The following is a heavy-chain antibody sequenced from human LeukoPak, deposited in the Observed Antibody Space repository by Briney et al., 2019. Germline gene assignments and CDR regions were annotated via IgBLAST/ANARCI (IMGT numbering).Heavy chain of an antibody. Sequence: GSLRLSCAASGFTFSNYAMMWVRQPPGQGLEWVSSIVASYEGTFYANSVKGRFTISRDNSKSTLSLQMNSLRAEDTGVYYCAKGKAGGLVDLFDPWGQGTLVTVSS. J-gene: IGHJ5*02. CDR2: IVASYEGT. V-gene: IGHV3-23*01. CDR3: AKGKAGGLVDLFDP. CDR1: GFTFSNYA. D-gene: IGHD3/OR15-3a*01.